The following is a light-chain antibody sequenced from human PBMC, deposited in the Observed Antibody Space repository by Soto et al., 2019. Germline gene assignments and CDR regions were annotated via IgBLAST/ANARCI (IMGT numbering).Light chain of an antibody. CDR2: AAS. J-gene: IGKJ2*01. CDR1: QSISSY. Sequence: DIQMTQSPSSLSASVGDRVTITCRARQSISSYLNWYQQKPGKAPNLLIYAASSLESGVPSRFSGSGSGTDFTLTISSVQPEDFATYYCQQSYSTPMYTFGQGTKLEIK. V-gene: IGKV1-39*01. CDR3: QQSYSTPMYT.